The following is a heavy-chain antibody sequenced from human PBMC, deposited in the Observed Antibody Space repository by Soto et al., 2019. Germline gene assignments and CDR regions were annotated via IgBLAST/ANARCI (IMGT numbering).Heavy chain of an antibody. V-gene: IGHV1-69*13. Sequence: SVKVSCKASGGTFSSYAISWVRQAPGQGLEWMGGIIPIFGTANYAQKFQGRVTITADESTSTAYMELSSLRSEDTAVYYCARAATVVTHGGHIEYYYYGMDVWGQGPTVTVS. CDR2: IIPIFGTA. J-gene: IGHJ6*02. CDR1: GGTFSSYA. D-gene: IGHD4-17*01. CDR3: ARAATVVTHGGHIEYYYYGMDV.